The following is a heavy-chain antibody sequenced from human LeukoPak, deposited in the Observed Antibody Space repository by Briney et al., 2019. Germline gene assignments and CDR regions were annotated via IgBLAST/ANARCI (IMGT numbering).Heavy chain of an antibody. CDR1: GGSISSYY. CDR2: IYYSGST. Sequence: SETLSLTCTVSGGSISSYYWSWIRQPPGKGLEWIGYIYYSGSTNYNPSLKSRVTISVDTSKNQFSLKLSSVTAADTAVYYCARVGDIGYCSGGSCHYFDYWGQGTLVTVSS. D-gene: IGHD2-15*01. CDR3: ARVGDIGYCSGGSCHYFDY. J-gene: IGHJ4*02. V-gene: IGHV4-59*01.